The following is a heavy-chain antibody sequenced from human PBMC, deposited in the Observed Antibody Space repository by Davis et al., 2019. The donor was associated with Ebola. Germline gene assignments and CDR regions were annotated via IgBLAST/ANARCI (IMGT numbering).Heavy chain of an antibody. Sequence: GESLMISCAASGFTFSSYGMHWGRQAPGKGLEWVSAISGSGGSTYYADSVKGRFTISRDNSKNTLYLQMNSLRAEDTAVYYCARDGSNDGSYAHYWGQGTLVTVSS. D-gene: IGHD1-26*01. CDR2: ISGSGGST. CDR3: ARDGSNDGSYAHY. CDR1: GFTFSSYG. V-gene: IGHV3-23*01. J-gene: IGHJ4*02.